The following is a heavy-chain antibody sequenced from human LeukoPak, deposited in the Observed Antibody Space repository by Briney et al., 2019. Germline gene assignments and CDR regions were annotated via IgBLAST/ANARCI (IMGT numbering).Heavy chain of an antibody. V-gene: IGHV3-33*01. D-gene: IGHD2-2*01. CDR1: GFTFSSYG. Sequence: PGGSLRLSCAASGFTFSSYGMHWVRLAPGKGLEWVAVIWYDGSNKYYADSVKGRFTISRDNSKNTLYLQMNSLRAEDTAVYYCARSRTGYCSSTSCFDAFDIWGQGTMVTVSS. CDR2: IWYDGSNK. J-gene: IGHJ3*02. CDR3: ARSRTGYCSSTSCFDAFDI.